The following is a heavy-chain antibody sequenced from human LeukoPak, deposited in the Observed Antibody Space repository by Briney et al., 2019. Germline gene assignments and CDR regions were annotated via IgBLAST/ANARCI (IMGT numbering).Heavy chain of an antibody. CDR2: ISGSGGST. J-gene: IGHJ4*02. CDR1: GFTFSSYA. V-gene: IGHV3-23*01. CDR3: AKRFTIFGVATLDY. D-gene: IGHD3-3*01. Sequence: PGGSLRLSCAASGFTFSSYAMSWVRQAPGKGLEWVSAISGSGGSTYYADSVKGRSTIPRDNSKNTLYLQMNSLRAEDTAVYYCAKRFTIFGVATLDYWGQGTLVTVSS.